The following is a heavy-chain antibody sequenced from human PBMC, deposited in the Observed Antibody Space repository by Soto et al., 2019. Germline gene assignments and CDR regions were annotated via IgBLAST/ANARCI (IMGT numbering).Heavy chain of an antibody. CDR2: IYYTGST. Sequence: QVQLQEAGPGLVKPSETLSLTCTVSDVSVSVTSYYWSWIRQPPGKGLEWIGYIYYTGSTDYNPSLQSRVTMSADTSKNHFSLRLSSVTAADTAFYYCARGGGGSFYWHFDLWGRGTLVTVSS. CDR1: DVSVSVTSYY. D-gene: IGHD2-15*01. J-gene: IGHJ2*01. V-gene: IGHV4-61*03. CDR3: ARGGGGSFYWHFDL.